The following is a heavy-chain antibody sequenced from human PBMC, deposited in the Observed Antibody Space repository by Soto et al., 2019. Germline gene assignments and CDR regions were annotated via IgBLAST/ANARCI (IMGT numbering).Heavy chain of an antibody. CDR3: ARAKGGRVLRYFDWPTGDAFDI. CDR2: IYYSGST. J-gene: IGHJ3*02. V-gene: IGHV4-31*03. D-gene: IGHD3-9*01. CDR1: GGSISSGGYY. Sequence: SETLSLTCTVSGGSISSGGYYRSWIRQHPGKSLEWIGYIYYSGSTYYNPSLKSRVTISVDTSKNQFSLKLSSVTAADTAVYYCARAKGGRVLRYFDWPTGDAFDIWGQGTMVTVS.